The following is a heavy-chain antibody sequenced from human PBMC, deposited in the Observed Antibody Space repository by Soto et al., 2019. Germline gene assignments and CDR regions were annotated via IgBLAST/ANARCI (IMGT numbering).Heavy chain of an antibody. J-gene: IGHJ4*02. Sequence: SGTLSLTCSVSGAFLRSYHWHWIQQPPGKGLEWIGYVYTSDYTRYNSSLKSRVTISVDTSKSQFYLRLNSVTAADTAIYYCARDNYGGMLDFWGPGTLVTVSS. CDR1: GAFLRSYH. CDR2: VYTSDYT. CDR3: ARDNYGGMLDF. D-gene: IGHD4-17*01. V-gene: IGHV4-4*08.